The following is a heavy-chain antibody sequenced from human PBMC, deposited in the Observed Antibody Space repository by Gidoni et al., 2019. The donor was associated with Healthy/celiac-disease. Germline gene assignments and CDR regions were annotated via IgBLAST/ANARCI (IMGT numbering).Heavy chain of an antibody. D-gene: IGHD6-6*01. Sequence: QVTLKESGPVLVTPTETLTLTCPVSAFSLSNARMGVSWIRQPPGKALEWLAHIFSNDEKSYSTSLKSRLTISKDTSKSQVVLTMTNMDPVDTATYYCARISLPARIDYWGQGTLVTVSS. CDR2: IFSNDEK. J-gene: IGHJ4*02. CDR1: AFSLSNARMG. CDR3: ARISLPARIDY. V-gene: IGHV2-26*01.